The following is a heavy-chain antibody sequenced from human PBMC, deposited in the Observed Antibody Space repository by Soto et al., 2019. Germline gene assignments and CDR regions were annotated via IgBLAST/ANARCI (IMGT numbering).Heavy chain of an antibody. Sequence: SETLSLTCAVYGGSFSGYYWSWIRQPPGKGLEWIGEINHSGSTNYNPSLKSRVTISVDTSKNQFSLKLTSVTAADTAVFYCARGPSGSTSYWSNKPSRYYYYYMDVWGKGTTVTVSS. D-gene: IGHD1-26*01. J-gene: IGHJ6*03. V-gene: IGHV4-34*01. CDR3: ARGPSGSTSYWSNKPSRYYYYYMDV. CDR2: INHSGST. CDR1: GGSFSGYY.